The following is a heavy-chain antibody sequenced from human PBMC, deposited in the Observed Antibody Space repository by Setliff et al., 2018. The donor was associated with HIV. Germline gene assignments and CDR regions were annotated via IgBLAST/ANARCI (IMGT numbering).Heavy chain of an antibody. J-gene: IGHJ4*02. CDR1: GDSITSRNYH. D-gene: IGHD2-21*02. CDR3: AAGYCGGDCYSRQSYFDY. Sequence: SETLSLTCAVSGDSITSRNYHWDWVRQPPGKGLEWIGSLFYTGSTSCNPSLKSRVTISGDTSKNQFFLNLTSVTAADTAVYYCAAGYCGGDCYSRQSYFDYWGQGTLVTVSS. V-gene: IGHV4-39*07. CDR2: LFYTGST.